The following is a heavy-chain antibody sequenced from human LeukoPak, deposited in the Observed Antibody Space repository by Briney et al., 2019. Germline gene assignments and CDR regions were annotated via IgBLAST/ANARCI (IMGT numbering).Heavy chain of an antibody. CDR1: GFTFSNAW. CDR2: IKSKTDGGTT. Sequence: PGGSLRLSCAASGFTFSNAWMSWVRQAPGKGLEWVGRIKSKTDGGTTDYAAPVKGRFTISRDDSKNTLYLQMHSLKTEDTAVYYCTTDDSSGWRGSGFFDYWGQGTLVTVSS. J-gene: IGHJ4*02. V-gene: IGHV3-15*01. CDR3: TTDDSSGWRGSGFFDY. D-gene: IGHD6-19*01.